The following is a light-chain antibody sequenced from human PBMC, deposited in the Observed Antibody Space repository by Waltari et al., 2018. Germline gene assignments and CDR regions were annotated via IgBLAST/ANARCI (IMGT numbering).Light chain of an antibody. CDR2: DVT. V-gene: IGLV2-11*01. CDR3: CSYAGSYTHVV. Sequence: QSALTQPRPVSGSPGPSVTISCTGTSSDVGGYAYVSWYQHHPGKAPKLMICDVTKRPSGVPDRFSGSKSGNTASLTISGLQAEDEADYYCCSYAGSYTHVVFGGGTKLTVL. CDR1: SSDVGGYAY. J-gene: IGLJ2*01.